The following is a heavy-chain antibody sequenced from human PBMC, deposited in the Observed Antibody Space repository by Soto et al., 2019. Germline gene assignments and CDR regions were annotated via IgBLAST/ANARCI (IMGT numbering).Heavy chain of an antibody. D-gene: IGHD1-7*01. J-gene: IGHJ4*02. V-gene: IGHV1-69*06. CDR2: IIPISGAA. CDR1: GGTFGNYV. CDR3: ARDMTRTVDPYFDF. Sequence: SVKVSCKASGGTFGNYVVNWVRQAPGQGLEWMGRIIPISGAANHAQKFQGRVTITADKSTSTSYMELSSLRSDDTAVYYCARDMTRTVDPYFDFWGQGTLVTVSS.